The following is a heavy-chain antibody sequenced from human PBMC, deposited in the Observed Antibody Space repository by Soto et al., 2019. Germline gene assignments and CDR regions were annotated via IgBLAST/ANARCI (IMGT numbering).Heavy chain of an antibody. CDR1: GASISGSDYH. V-gene: IGHV4-39*01. D-gene: IGHD5-18*01. CDR2: IYYSGNT. CDR3: ARRGYSYGWRWFDP. J-gene: IGHJ5*02. Sequence: QLQLQESGPGLVKPSETLSLTCTVSGASISGSDYHWGWIRQPPGKGLEWIGSIYYSGNTYYNPSLKSRVTISVDTSKNQFSLNMKSVTAADTAVYYCARRGYSYGWRWFDPWGQGTLVTVSS.